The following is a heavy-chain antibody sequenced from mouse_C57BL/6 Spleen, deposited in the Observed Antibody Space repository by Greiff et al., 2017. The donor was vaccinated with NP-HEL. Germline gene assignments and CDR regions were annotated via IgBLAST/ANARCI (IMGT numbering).Heavy chain of an antibody. CDR2: IYPGSGNT. CDR3: ARYTVPLPFDV. CDR1: GYTFTDYY. J-gene: IGHJ1*03. V-gene: IGHV1-76*01. D-gene: IGHD1-1*01. Sequence: QVQLQQSGAELVRPGASVKLSCKASGYTFTDYYINWVKQRPGQGLEWIARIYPGSGNTYYNEKFKGKATLTAEKSSSTAYMQLSSLTSEDSAVYFCARYTVPLPFDVWGTGTTVTVSS.